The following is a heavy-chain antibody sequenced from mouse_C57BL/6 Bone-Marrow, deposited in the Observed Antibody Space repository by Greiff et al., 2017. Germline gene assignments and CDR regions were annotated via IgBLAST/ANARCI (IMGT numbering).Heavy chain of an antibody. V-gene: IGHV1-81*01. CDR2: IYPRSGNT. CDR1: GYTFTSYG. CDR3: ALFITTVNGYFDV. D-gene: IGHD1-1*01. Sequence: QLQQPGTELVKPGASVKLSCKASGYTFTSYGISWVKQRTGQGLEWIGEIYPRSGNTYYNEKFKGKATLTADKSSSTAYMELRSLTSEDSAVYFCALFITTVNGYFDVWGTGTTVTVSS. J-gene: IGHJ1*03.